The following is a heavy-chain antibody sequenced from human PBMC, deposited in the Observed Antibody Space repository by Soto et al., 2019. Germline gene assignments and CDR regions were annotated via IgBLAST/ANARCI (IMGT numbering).Heavy chain of an antibody. CDR1: GYTVTSNA. V-gene: IGHV1-3*01. CDR3: ARATYTSGHSPTFAMDV. J-gene: IGHJ6*02. Sequence: WASVKVSCKASGYTVTSNARHGVRQAPGQELEWMGWINGGNGYTKYSRNFQDRVTLTRDTSASTTYMELSSLRSEDTAIFYCARATYTSGHSPTFAMDVWGQGTTVTVSS. D-gene: IGHD3-10*01. CDR2: INGGNGYT.